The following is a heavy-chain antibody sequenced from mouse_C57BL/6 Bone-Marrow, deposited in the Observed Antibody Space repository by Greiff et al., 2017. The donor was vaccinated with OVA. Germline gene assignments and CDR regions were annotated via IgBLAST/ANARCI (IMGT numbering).Heavy chain of an antibody. J-gene: IGHJ3*01. CDR3: ARELRAGFAY. Sequence: VQLQQSGPELVKPGASVKISCKASGYTLTDYYMNWVKQSHGKSLEWIGDINPNNGGTSYNQKFKGKATLTVDKSSSTAYMELRSLTSEDSAVYYCARELRAGFAYWGQGTLVTVSA. CDR1: GYTLTDYY. CDR2: INPNNGGT. V-gene: IGHV1-26*01. D-gene: IGHD3-2*02.